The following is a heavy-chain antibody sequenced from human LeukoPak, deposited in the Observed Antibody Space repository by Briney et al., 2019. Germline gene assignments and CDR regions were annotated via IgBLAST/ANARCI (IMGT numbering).Heavy chain of an antibody. V-gene: IGHV1-69*04. CDR3: ARREILLWFGEDV. CDR2: IIPILGIA. CDR1: GGTFSSYA. J-gene: IGHJ6*02. Sequence: SVKVSCKASGGTFSSYAISWVRQAPGQGLEWMGRIIPILGIANYAQKFQGRVTITADKSTSTAYMELSSLRSEDTAVYYCARREILLWFGEDVWGQGTTVTVSS. D-gene: IGHD3-10*01.